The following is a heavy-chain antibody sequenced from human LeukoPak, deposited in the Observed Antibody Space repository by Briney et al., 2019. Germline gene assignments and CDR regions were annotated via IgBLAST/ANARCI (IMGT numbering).Heavy chain of an antibody. V-gene: IGHV4-39*07. D-gene: IGHD6-13*01. Sequence: PSETLSLTCTVSGGSISSSSYYWGWIRQPPGKGLEWIGEIYHSGSTNYNPSLKSRVTISVDKSKNQFSLKLSSVTAADTAVYYCATSPALAAAGTNYWGQGTLVTVSS. J-gene: IGHJ4*02. CDR1: GGSISSSSYY. CDR2: IYHSGST. CDR3: ATSPALAAAGTNY.